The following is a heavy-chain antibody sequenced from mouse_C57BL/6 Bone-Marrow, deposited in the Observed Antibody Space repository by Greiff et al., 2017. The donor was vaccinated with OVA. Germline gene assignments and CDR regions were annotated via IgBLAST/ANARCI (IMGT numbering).Heavy chain of an antibody. CDR1: GFTFSDYY. Sequence: VQLKESEGGLVQPGSSMKLSCTASGFTFSDYYMAWVRQVPEKGLEWVANINYDGSSTYYLDSLKSRFIISRDNAKNILYLQMSSLKSDDTATYYCARERPYYGSSYGYFDVWGTGTTVTVSA. CDR3: ARERPYYGSSYGYFDV. CDR2: INYDGSST. D-gene: IGHD1-1*01. V-gene: IGHV5-16*01. J-gene: IGHJ1*03.